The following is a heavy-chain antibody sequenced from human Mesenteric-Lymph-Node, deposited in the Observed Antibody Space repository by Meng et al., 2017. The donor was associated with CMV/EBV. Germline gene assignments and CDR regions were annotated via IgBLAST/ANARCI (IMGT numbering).Heavy chain of an antibody. CDR1: GFSFSTYG. Sequence: GESLKISCAASGFSFSTYGMHWVRQAPGKGLEWVAFIRFGGSDKYFADSVKGRFTISRDNSKNTLYLQMNSLRAEDTAVYYCAKGPTGDLYYFDYWGQGTLVTVSS. D-gene: IGHD7-27*01. CDR3: AKGPTGDLYYFDY. J-gene: IGHJ4*02. CDR2: IRFGGSDK. V-gene: IGHV3-30*02.